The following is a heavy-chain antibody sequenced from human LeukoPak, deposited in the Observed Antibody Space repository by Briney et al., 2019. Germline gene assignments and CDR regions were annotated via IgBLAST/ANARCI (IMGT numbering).Heavy chain of an antibody. V-gene: IGHV5-51*01. CDR2: IYPGDSYT. CDR1: GYTLPNFW. Sequence: EAPKIYRRGPGYTLPNFWIHWVRQTPGKGLECMGIIYPGDSYTIHSPSFQGQVTISADKSPRTAYLQWNSLKASHTAIYHCARQAGQTGYDTSIDHDLDFSGQGTLVTVSS. D-gene: IGHD3-9*01. J-gene: IGHJ4*02. CDR3: ARQAGQTGYDTSIDHDLDF.